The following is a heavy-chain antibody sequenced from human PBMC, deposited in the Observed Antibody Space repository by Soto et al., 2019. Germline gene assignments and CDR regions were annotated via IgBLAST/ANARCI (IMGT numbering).Heavy chain of an antibody. CDR1: GGTFSSSA. Sequence: ASVKVSCKASGGTFSSSAISWVRQAHEQGLEWMGGIIPIFGTANYAQKFQGRVTITADESTSTAYMELSSLRSEDTAVYYCARGTLAYCGGDCYSYYLQHWGQGTLVTVSS. V-gene: IGHV1-69*13. CDR2: IIPIFGTA. J-gene: IGHJ1*01. CDR3: ARGTLAYCGGDCYSYYLQH. D-gene: IGHD2-21*02.